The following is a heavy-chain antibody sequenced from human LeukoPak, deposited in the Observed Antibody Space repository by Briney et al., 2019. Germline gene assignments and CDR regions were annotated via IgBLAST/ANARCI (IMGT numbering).Heavy chain of an antibody. CDR3: AKVTYYYDSSGYTIDY. J-gene: IGHJ4*02. V-gene: IGHV3-30*02. Sequence: PGGSLRLSCAASGFTFSDYYMSWIREAPGKGLDWVAFIWYDGSNKYYADSVKGRFTISRDNSKNTLYLQMNSLRAEDTAVYYCAKVTYYYDSSGYTIDYWGQGTLVTVSS. CDR2: IWYDGSNK. D-gene: IGHD3-22*01. CDR1: GFTFSDYY.